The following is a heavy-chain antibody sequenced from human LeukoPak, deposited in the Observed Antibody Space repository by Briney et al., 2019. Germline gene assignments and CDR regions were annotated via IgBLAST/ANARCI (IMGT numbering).Heavy chain of an antibody. D-gene: IGHD5-18*01. CDR1: GGSISSYY. V-gene: IGHV4-59*01. Sequence: KTSETLSLTCTVSGGSISSYYWSWIRQPPGKGLEWIGYIYYSGSTNYNPSLKSRVTISVDTSKNQFSLKLSSVTAADTAVYYCARVEFARGYSYGYVRWFDPWGQGTLATVSS. J-gene: IGHJ5*02. CDR2: IYYSGST. CDR3: ARVEFARGYSYGYVRWFDP.